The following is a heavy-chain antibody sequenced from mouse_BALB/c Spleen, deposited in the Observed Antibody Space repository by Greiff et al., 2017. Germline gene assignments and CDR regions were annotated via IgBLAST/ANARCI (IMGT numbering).Heavy chain of an antibody. D-gene: IGHD2-14*01. J-gene: IGHJ4*01. CDR3: ARDRYRYGAYYAMDY. CDR2: IWGDGST. Sequence: VQLVESGPGLVAPSQSLSITCTVSGFSLTGYGVNWVRQPPGKGLEWLGMIWGDGSTDYNSALKSRLSISKDNSKSQVFLKMNSLQTDDTARYYCARDRYRYGAYYAMDYWGQGTSVTVSS. V-gene: IGHV2-6-7*01. CDR1: GFSLTGYG.